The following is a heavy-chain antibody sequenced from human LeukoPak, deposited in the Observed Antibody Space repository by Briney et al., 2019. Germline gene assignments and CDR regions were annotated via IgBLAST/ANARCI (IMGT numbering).Heavy chain of an antibody. CDR1: GYTFTSYG. Sequence: ASVKVSCKASGYTFTSYGISWVRQAPGQGLEWMGWISAYNGNTSYAQKLQGRVTMTTDTSTSTAYMELRSLRSDDTAVYYCARDPEAGDFWSGPSFYGAFDIWSQGTMVTVSS. CDR3: ARDPEAGDFWSGPSFYGAFDI. CDR2: ISAYNGNT. V-gene: IGHV1-18*01. D-gene: IGHD3-3*01. J-gene: IGHJ3*02.